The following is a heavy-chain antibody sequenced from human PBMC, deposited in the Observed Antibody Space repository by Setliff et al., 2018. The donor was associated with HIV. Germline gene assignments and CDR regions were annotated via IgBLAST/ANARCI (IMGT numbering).Heavy chain of an antibody. Sequence: PSETLSLTCTVSGGSISSYYWSWIRQPPGKGLEWIGYISYSGCTNYNPSLKSRVTISVDTSKNQFSLKLSSVTAADTAVYYCARERPSYCGGDCYGSAFDIWGQGTMVTVSS. CDR1: GGSISSYY. J-gene: IGHJ3*02. CDR3: ARERPSYCGGDCYGSAFDI. D-gene: IGHD2-21*02. CDR2: ISYSGCT. V-gene: IGHV4-59*01.